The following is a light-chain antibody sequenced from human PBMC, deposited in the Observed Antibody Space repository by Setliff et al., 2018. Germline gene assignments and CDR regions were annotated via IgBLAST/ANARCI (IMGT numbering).Light chain of an antibody. CDR2: DVG. J-gene: IGLJ1*01. CDR1: SSDVGAYRY. V-gene: IGLV2-14*03. CDR3: SSYAGNYIYV. Sequence: QSALTQPASVSGSPGQSITISCTGTSSDVGAYRYVSWYQQHPGKVPKLLIYDVGSRPSGISHRFSGSKSGNTASLTVSGLQAEDEADYYCSSYAGNYIYVFGTGTKVTVL.